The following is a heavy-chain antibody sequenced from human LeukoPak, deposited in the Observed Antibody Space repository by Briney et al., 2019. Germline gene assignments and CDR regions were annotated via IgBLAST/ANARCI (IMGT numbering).Heavy chain of an antibody. CDR1: GFTFSSYS. CDR2: ISYDGSNK. CDR3: AKDLQAAYYYGMDV. J-gene: IGHJ6*02. D-gene: IGHD2-15*01. V-gene: IGHV3-30*18. Sequence: GGSLRLSCAASGFTFSSYSMNWVRQAPGKGLEWVAVISYDGSNKYYADSVKGRFTISRDNSKNTLYLQMNSLRAEDTAVYYCAKDLQAAYYYGMDVWGQGTTVTVSS.